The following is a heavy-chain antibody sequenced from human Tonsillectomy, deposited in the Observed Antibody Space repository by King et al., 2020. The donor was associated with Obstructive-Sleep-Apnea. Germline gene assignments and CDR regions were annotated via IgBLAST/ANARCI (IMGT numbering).Heavy chain of an antibody. J-gene: IGHJ4*02. CDR3: ARGRSSGYDREDY. D-gene: IGHD5-12*01. CDR2: INPSGGTT. CDR1: GYTFSNYY. V-gene: IGHV1-46*01. Sequence: QLVQSGTEVKTPGASVKVSCKASGYTFSNYYIHWVRQAPGKGLEWMGMINPSGGTTTYPQKFQGRVSMTRDTSTNTVYMELSSLRSEDTAVYYCARGRSSGYDREDYWGQGTLVTVSS.